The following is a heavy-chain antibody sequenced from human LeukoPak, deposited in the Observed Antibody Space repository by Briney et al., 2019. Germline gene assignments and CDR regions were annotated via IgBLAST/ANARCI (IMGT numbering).Heavy chain of an antibody. V-gene: IGHV3-21*01. Sequence: GGSLRLSCAASGFTFSSYSMNWVRQAPGKGLEWVSSISGSNSYIYYADSMKGRFTISRDNAENSLYLQMNSLRAEDTAVYYCARDFGQWELNGGYYFDYWGQGTLVTVSS. CDR3: ARDFGQWELNGGYYFDY. CDR1: GFTFSSYS. D-gene: IGHD1-26*01. J-gene: IGHJ4*02. CDR2: ISGSNSYI.